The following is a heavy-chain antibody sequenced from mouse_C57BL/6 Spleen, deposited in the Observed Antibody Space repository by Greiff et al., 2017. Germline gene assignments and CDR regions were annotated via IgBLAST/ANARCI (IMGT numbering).Heavy chain of an antibody. CDR3: AMDDGRTSWFGY. J-gene: IGHJ3*01. CDR2: IHPNSGST. D-gene: IGHD2-12*01. V-gene: IGHV1-64*01. CDR1: GYTFTSYW. Sequence: QVQLQQPGAELVKPGASVKLSCKASGYTFTSYWMHWVKQRPGQGLEWIGMIHPNSGSTNYNEKFNSKATLTVDKSSSTAYMQLSSLTSEDTAVYYGAMDDGRTSWFGYWGQGTTLTVSA.